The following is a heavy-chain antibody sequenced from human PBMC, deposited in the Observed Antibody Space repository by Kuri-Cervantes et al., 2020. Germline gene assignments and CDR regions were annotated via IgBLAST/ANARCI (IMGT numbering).Heavy chain of an antibody. J-gene: IGHJ4*02. D-gene: IGHD3-3*01. CDR2: IYYSGST. CDR1: GGSVSSGSYY. V-gene: IGHV4-61*01. Sequence: ESLKISCTVSGGSVSSGSYYWSWIRQPPGKGLEWIGYIYYSGSTNYNPSLKSRVTISVDTSKNQFSLKLSSVTAADTAVYYCARGAYDFWSAYDYWGQGTLVTVSS. CDR3: ARGAYDFWSAYDY.